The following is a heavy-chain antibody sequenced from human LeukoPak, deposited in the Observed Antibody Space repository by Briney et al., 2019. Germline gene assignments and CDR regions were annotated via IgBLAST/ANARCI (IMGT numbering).Heavy chain of an antibody. D-gene: IGHD6-13*01. V-gene: IGHV3-7*01. Sequence: GGSLRLSCVASEFTFSSYWMSWVRQAPGRGLEWVANIKQDGREIYYVDSVKGRFTISRDNAKKSLYLQMNSLRAEDTAVYYCARSYSRFDCWGQGTLVTVSS. J-gene: IGHJ4*02. CDR3: ARSYSRFDC. CDR1: EFTFSSYW. CDR2: IKQDGREI.